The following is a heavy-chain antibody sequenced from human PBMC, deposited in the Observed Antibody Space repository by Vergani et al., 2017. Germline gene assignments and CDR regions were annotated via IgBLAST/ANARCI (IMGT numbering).Heavy chain of an antibody. Sequence: QVQLVESGGGVVQPGRSLRLSCAASGFTFSSYGMHWVRQAPGKGLEWVAVISYDGSNKYYADSVKGRFTISRDNSKNTLYLQMNSLRAEDTAVYYCAKEVFDYSNYAFLYWGQGTLVTVSS. D-gene: IGHD4-11*01. CDR2: ISYDGSNK. J-gene: IGHJ4*02. CDR3: AKEVFDYSNYAFLY. CDR1: GFTFSSYG. V-gene: IGHV3-30*18.